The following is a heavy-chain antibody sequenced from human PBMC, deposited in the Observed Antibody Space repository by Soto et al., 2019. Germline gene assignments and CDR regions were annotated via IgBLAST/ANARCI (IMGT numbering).Heavy chain of an antibody. J-gene: IGHJ4*02. D-gene: IGHD1-1*01. CDR1: GYAFTTYG. Sequence: QVHLVQSGAEVKKPGASVKVSCQASGYAFTTYGITWVRQDPGQGLEWMGWISAHNCNTNYAQKLQGRVTVTRDTSTRTAYMELRGLSTDDRAVYDCARGRYGDYWGQGARVTVSS. CDR3: ARGRYGDY. V-gene: IGHV1-18*01. CDR2: ISAHNCNT.